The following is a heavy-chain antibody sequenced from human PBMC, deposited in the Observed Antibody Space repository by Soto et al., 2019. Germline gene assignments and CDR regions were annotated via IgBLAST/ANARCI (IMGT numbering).Heavy chain of an antibody. J-gene: IGHJ4*02. CDR3: AKAFCDAATCFPCES. Sequence: EVHLVQSGGGLVQPGESLSLSCVASGFTFNDYAMHWVRQTPGKGLEGFAAISHRGSSAYYAESVKGRFTVSRDKSTKTLSLHMHTLRVEDTAVYFCAKAFCDAATCFPCESWCQGTPVAVSP. V-gene: IGHV3-23*04. CDR1: GFTFNDYA. D-gene: IGHD2-21*01. CDR2: ISHRGSSA.